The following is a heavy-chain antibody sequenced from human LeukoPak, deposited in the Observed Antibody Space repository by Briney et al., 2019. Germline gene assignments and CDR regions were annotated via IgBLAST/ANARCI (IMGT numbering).Heavy chain of an antibody. CDR1: GFTVSSNY. CDR3: ARRYCSSTSCYEFDY. CDR2: IYSGGST. Sequence: PGGSLRLSCAASGFTVSSNYMSWVRQAPGKGLEWVSVIYSGGSTYYADSVKGRFTISRDNSKNTLYLQMNSLRAEDTAVYYCARRYCSSTSCYEFDYWGQGTLVTVYS. V-gene: IGHV3-53*01. J-gene: IGHJ4*02. D-gene: IGHD2-2*01.